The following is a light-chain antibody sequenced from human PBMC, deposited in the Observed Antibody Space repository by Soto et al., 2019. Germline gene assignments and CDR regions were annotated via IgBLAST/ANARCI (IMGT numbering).Light chain of an antibody. J-gene: IGLJ2*01. V-gene: IGLV4-60*02. CDR3: ETWDINTHVV. CDR2: LEGSGSY. CDR1: SGHSTYI. Sequence: QPVLTLSSSASASLGSSVKLTCTLSSGHSTYIIAWHQQQPGKAPRYLMKLEGSGSYNKGSGVPDRFSGSSSGADRYLTISNLKFEDEADYCCETWDINTHVVFGGGTKLTVL.